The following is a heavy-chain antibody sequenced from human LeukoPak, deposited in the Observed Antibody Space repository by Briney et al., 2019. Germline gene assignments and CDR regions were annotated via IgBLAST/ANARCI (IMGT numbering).Heavy chain of an antibody. J-gene: IGHJ4*02. CDR3: ARNRLELLSSPWWDC. D-gene: IGHD1-7*01. CDR2: IIPIFGTA. V-gene: IGHV1-69*01. Sequence: SVKVSCKASGGTFSSYAISWVRQAPGQGLEWMGGIIPIFGTANYAQKSQGRVTITADESTSTAYMELSSLRSEDTAVYYCARNRLELLSSPWWDCWGQGTLVTVSS. CDR1: GGTFSSYA.